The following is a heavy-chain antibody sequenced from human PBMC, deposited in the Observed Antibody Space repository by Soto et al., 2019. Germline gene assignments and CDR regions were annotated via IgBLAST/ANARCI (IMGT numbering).Heavy chain of an antibody. D-gene: IGHD2-21*01. CDR2: IKDKAGGGTS. V-gene: IGHV3-15*01. CDR3: ATDLPVAGGGEFDY. J-gene: IGHJ4*02. Sequence: EVQLVESGGGLVKPRGSLRLSCAASGFTFSIAWMSWVRQAPGKGLEWIGHIKDKAGGGTSDYAAPVKGRFSISRDDSENTLYLQMNSLETEDTAVYYCATDLPVAGGGEFDYWGQGTLVTVSS. CDR1: GFTFSIAW.